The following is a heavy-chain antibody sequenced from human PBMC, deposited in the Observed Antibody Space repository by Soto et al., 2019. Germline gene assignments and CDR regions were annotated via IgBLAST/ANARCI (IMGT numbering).Heavy chain of an antibody. CDR1: GYTFTSYG. Sequence: GASAKVSCKASGYTFTSYGINWVRQAPVQGLEWMGWISAYNGNTNYAQKLQGRVTMTTETSTSTAYMELMSLRSDDTAVYYCARGRGVVPAAAYYYYGMDVWG. D-gene: IGHD2-2*01. J-gene: IGHJ6*04. CDR3: ARGRGVVPAAAYYYYGMDV. CDR2: ISAYNGNT. V-gene: IGHV1-18*04.